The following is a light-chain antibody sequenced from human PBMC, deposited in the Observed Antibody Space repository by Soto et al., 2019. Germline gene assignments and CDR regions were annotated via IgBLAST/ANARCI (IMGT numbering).Light chain of an antibody. Sequence: QSVLTQPPSVSGTPGQRVTISCSGSFSNIGSSSVNWYQQFPGTAPKLLMYNDNQWPSGVPDRFSGSRSGTSASLAISGLQSEDEADYFCAAWDVSLNGHYAFGTGTKGHRP. CDR1: FSNIGSSS. CDR2: NDN. V-gene: IGLV1-44*01. J-gene: IGLJ1*01. CDR3: AAWDVSLNGHYA.